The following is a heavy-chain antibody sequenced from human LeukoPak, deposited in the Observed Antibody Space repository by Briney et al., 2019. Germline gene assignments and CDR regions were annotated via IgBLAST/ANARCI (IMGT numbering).Heavy chain of an antibody. J-gene: IGHJ4*02. D-gene: IGHD3-10*01. Sequence: SCKASGYTFIGYYMHWVRQAPGKGLEWVAVISYDGSNKYYADSVKGRFTISRDNSKNTLYLQINSLRAEDTAVYYCAKDLNYYGSGSYLDYWGQGTLVTVSS. CDR2: ISYDGSNK. CDR1: GYTFIGYY. V-gene: IGHV3-30*18. CDR3: AKDLNYYGSGSYLDY.